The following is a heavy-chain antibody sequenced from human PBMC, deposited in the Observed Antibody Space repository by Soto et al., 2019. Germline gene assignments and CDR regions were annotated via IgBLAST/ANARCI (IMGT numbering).Heavy chain of an antibody. CDR2: INHSGST. J-gene: IGHJ5*02. CDR3: ARGWFRGYNYGRTRWFDP. Sequence: PSETLSLTCVFYGGSFSGYYWTWIRQPPGKGLEWIGEINHSGSTNYNPSLKSRVTISVDTSKNQFSLNLSSVTAADTAVYYCARGWFRGYNYGRTRWFDPWGQGTLVTVSS. V-gene: IGHV4-34*01. CDR1: GGSFSGYY. D-gene: IGHD5-18*01.